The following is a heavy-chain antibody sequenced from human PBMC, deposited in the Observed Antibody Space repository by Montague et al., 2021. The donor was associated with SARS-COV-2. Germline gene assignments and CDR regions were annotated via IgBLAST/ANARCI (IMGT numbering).Heavy chain of an antibody. CDR3: ARDQRRYGSGSYYGPHYYYYGMDV. J-gene: IGHJ6*02. D-gene: IGHD3-10*01. CDR1: GFTVSSNY. CDR2: IYSGGST. Sequence: SLRLSCAASGFTVSSNYMSLVRQAPGKGLEWVSVIYSGGSTYYADSVKGRFTISRDNSKNTLYLQMNSLRAEDTAVYYCARDQRRYGSGSYYGPHYYYYGMDVWGQGTTVTVSS. V-gene: IGHV3-66*02.